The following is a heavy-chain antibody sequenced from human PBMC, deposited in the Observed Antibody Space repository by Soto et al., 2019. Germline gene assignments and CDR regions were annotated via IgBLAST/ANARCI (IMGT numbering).Heavy chain of an antibody. CDR3: ARAVLRYYYGMDV. Sequence: SETLSLTCAVYGGSFSGYYWSWIRQPPGKGLEWIGEINHSGSTNYNPSLKSRVTISLDTSKNQFSLKLSSVTAADTAVYYCARAVLRYYYGMDVWGQGTTVTVSS. D-gene: IGHD1-20*01. J-gene: IGHJ6*02. CDR2: INHSGST. CDR1: GGSFSGYY. V-gene: IGHV4-34*01.